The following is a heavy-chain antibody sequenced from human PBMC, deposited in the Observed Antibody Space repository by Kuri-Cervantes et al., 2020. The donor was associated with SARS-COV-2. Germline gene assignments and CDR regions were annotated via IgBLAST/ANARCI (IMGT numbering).Heavy chain of an antibody. Sequence: GESLKISCAASGFTFSSYGMHWVCQAPGKGLEWVAFIRYDGSNKYYADSVKGRFTISRDNSKNTLYLQMNSLRVEDTAVYYCARDHAGSGDCLDYWGQGTLVTVSS. CDR1: GFTFSSYG. J-gene: IGHJ4*02. CDR2: IRYDGSNK. D-gene: IGHD2-21*02. CDR3: ARDHAGSGDCLDY. V-gene: IGHV3-30*02.